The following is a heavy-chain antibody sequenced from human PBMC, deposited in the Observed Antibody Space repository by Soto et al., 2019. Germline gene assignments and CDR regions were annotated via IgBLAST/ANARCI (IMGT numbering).Heavy chain of an antibody. CDR3: ARLSYGGIKYYYYYYGMDV. J-gene: IGHJ6*02. V-gene: IGHV4-59*01. CDR1: GGSISGYY. D-gene: IGHD4-17*01. Sequence: SETLSLTCTVSGGSISGYYWSWIRQPPGKGLEWIGYIYYSGSTNYNPSLKSRVTISVDTSKNQFSLKLSSVTAADTAAYYCARLSYGGIKYYYYYYGMDVWGQGTTVTVSS. CDR2: IYYSGST.